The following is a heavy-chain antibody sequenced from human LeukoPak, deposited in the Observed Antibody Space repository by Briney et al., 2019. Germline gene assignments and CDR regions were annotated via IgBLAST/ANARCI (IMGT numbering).Heavy chain of an antibody. J-gene: IGHJ3*01. D-gene: IGHD2-15*01. CDR1: GCTLSNAW. Sequence: PGGSLRLSCAATGCTLSNAWMNWVRQAPGKGLEWVGLIKSKADGGTTDYTAPVKGRFTISRDDSKNTLYLEMSSLKTEDTAVYYCTSTPGGGSSRCSWGRGIMVTVSS. CDR2: IKSKADGGTT. CDR3: TSTPGGGSSRCS. V-gene: IGHV3-15*01.